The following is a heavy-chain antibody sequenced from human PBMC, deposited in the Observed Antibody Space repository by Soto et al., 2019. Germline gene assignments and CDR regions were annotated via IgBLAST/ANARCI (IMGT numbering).Heavy chain of an antibody. CDR3: AREKVVAARSDYYYYYYGMDV. Sequence: GASVKVSCKASGYTFTSYYMHWVRQAPGQGLEWMGIINPSGGSTSYAQKFQGRVTMTRDTSTSTVYMELSSLRSEDTAVYYCAREKVVAARSDYYYYYYGMDVWGQGTTVTVSS. CDR1: GYTFTSYY. CDR2: INPSGGST. J-gene: IGHJ6*02. D-gene: IGHD6-6*01. V-gene: IGHV1-46*01.